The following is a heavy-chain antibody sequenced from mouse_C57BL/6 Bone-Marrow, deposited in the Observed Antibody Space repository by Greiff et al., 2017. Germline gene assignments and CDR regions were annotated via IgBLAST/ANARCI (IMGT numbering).Heavy chain of an antibody. CDR1: GFTFSDYG. Sequence: EVKLVESGGGLVQPGGSLTLSCAASGFTFSDYGMAWVRQAPRKGPGWVAFISNLAYSIYYADPVTGRFTISRENAKNTLYLEMSSLGSDDTAMYYCGRRYARDYWGQGTSGTVSA. CDR2: ISNLAYSI. CDR3: GRRYARDY. J-gene: IGHJ4*01. V-gene: IGHV5-15*01.